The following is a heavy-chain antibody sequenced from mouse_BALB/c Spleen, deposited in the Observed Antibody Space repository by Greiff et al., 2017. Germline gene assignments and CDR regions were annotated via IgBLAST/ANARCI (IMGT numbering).Heavy chain of an antibody. V-gene: IGHV5-17*02. CDR3: ARKYGSYWYFDV. Sequence: EVNVVESGGGLVQPGGSRKLSCAASGFTFSSFGMHWVRQAPEKGLEWVAYISRGSSTIYYADTVKGRFTISRDNPKNTLFLQMTSLRSEDTAMYYCARKYGSYWYFDVWGAGTTVTVSS. CDR2: ISRGSSTI. J-gene: IGHJ1*01. D-gene: IGHD2-10*02. CDR1: GFTFSSFG.